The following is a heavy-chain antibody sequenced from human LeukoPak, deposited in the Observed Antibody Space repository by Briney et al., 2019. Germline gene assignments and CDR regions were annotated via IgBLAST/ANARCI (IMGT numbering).Heavy chain of an antibody. D-gene: IGHD6-13*01. Sequence: SETLSLTCTVSGGSISSGGYFWGWIRQHPGKGLEWIGYINYSGTTFYNPSLKSRVTISVDTSKNQFSLKLSSVTAADTAVYYCAEGAGYSSSWYGYWGQGTLVTVSS. J-gene: IGHJ4*02. CDR2: INYSGTT. CDR1: GGSISSGGYF. CDR3: AEGAGYSSSWYGY. V-gene: IGHV4-31*03.